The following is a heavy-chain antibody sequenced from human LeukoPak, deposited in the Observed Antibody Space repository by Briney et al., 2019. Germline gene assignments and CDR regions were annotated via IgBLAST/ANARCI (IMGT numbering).Heavy chain of an antibody. J-gene: IGHJ3*02. CDR1: SGSISTSNYY. CDR3: AKSNGYGLIDI. V-gene: IGHV4-39*07. CDR2: IFYSGST. D-gene: IGHD3-22*01. Sequence: SETLSLTCTVSSGSISTSNYYWGWVRQPPGKALEWIGNIFYSGSTYYSPSLKSRVTISLDTSRNQFSLKLNSVTAADTAVYYCAKSNGYGLIDIWGRGTMVTVSS.